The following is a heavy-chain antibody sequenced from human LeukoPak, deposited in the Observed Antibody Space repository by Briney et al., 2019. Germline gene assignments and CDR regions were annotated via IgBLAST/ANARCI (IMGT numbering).Heavy chain of an antibody. V-gene: IGHV4-39*07. CDR2: IYYSGST. CDR3: ARLPARRGVTTPTYFDF. J-gene: IGHJ4*02. D-gene: IGHD4-17*01. Sequence: SETLSLTCIVSRGSISSSSYLWGWIRQPPGKGLEWIGSIYYSGSTYYNPSLKSRVTISLDTSKNHFSLKLSSVTAADTAVYYCARLPARRGVTTPTYFDFWGQGTLVTVSS. CDR1: RGSISSSSYL.